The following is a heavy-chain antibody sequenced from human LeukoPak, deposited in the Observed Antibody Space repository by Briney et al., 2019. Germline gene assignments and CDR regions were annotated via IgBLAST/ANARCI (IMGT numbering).Heavy chain of an antibody. Sequence: PSQTLSLTSTVSGGSISSGDYYWSWIRQPPGKGLEWIGYIYYSGSTYYNPSLKSRVTLSVDTSTNQFSMKLSSVTAADTAVYYCARDRTDSYGMDVWGQGTTVTVSS. J-gene: IGHJ6*02. CDR2: IYYSGST. CDR3: ARDRTDSYGMDV. CDR1: GGSISSGDYY. D-gene: IGHD1-1*01. V-gene: IGHV4-30-4*01.